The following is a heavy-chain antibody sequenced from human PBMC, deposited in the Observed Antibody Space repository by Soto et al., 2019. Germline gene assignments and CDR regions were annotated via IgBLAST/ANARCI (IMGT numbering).Heavy chain of an antibody. J-gene: IGHJ4*02. CDR2: IKSKTDGGTT. CDR3: TTDPGAYYGLDY. D-gene: IGHD3-10*01. V-gene: IGHV3-15*01. Sequence: GSLRLSCAASGFTFSNAWISWVRQAPGKGLEWVGRIKSKTDGGTTDYAAPVKGRFTISRDDSKNTLYLQMNSLKTEDTAVYYCTTDPGAYYGLDYWGQGTLVTVYS. CDR1: GFTFSNAW.